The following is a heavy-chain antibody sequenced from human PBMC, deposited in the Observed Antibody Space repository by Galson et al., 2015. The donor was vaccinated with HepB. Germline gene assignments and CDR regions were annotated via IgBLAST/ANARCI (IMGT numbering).Heavy chain of an antibody. Sequence: CAISGDSVSSNNAAWNWIRQSPSRGLEWLGRTSYRSKWYNDYAVSVKSRITINPDKSKNQFSLQLNSVTPDDTAVYYCARVSLFAAATASTWFDPWGQGTLVTVSS. CDR1: GDSVSSNNAA. CDR3: ARVSLFAAATASTWFDP. CDR2: TSYRSKWYN. J-gene: IGHJ5*02. V-gene: IGHV6-1*01. D-gene: IGHD2-15*01.